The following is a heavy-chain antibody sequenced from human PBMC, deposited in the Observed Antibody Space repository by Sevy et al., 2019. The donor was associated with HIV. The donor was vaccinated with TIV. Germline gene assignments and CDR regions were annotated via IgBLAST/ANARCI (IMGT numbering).Heavy chain of an antibody. J-gene: IGHJ4*02. CDR2: ISGHGGST. CDR1: GFIFNSYT. Sequence: GGSLRLSCVASGFIFNSYTMNWVRQAPGKGLELVSSISGHGGSTYYTDSVKGRFTISRDNFRNTLELEMNSLRAEDTAVYYCAGGFWSGFDYWGQGARVTVSS. D-gene: IGHD3-3*01. CDR3: AGGFWSGFDY. V-gene: IGHV3-23*01.